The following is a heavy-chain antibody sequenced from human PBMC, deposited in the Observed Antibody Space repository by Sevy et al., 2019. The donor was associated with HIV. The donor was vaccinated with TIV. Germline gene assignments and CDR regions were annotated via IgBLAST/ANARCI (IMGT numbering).Heavy chain of an antibody. J-gene: IGHJ6*02. V-gene: IGHV5-51*01. CDR1: GYSFATYW. Sequence: GGSLRLSCKGSGYSFATYWIGWVRQMPGKGLEWMGIIYPGDSDTRYRPSFQGQVTISADRSISTAFLQWSSLKASDTAIYYCARRSSSSELGHAMDVWGQGTTVTVSS. CDR3: ARRSSSSELGHAMDV. D-gene: IGHD6-6*01. CDR2: IYPGDSDT.